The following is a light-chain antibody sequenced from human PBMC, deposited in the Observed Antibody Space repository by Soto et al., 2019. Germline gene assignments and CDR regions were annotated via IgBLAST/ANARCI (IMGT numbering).Light chain of an antibody. J-gene: IGKJ4*01. V-gene: IGKV3-20*01. CDR2: GAS. CDR1: QSVWNNY. CDR3: HRYGRSPPLT. Sequence: EIVLTQSPGTLSLSPGERATLSCRASQSVWNNYLAWYQQKPGQAPRLVLYGASWRTTGSPDRFSGSGSGTDCPHTIGRLEPEDFEVYICHRYGRSPPLTFGGGTKVEIK.